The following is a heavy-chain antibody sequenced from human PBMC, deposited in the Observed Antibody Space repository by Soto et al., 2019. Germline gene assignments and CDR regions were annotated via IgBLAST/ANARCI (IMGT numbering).Heavy chain of an antibody. J-gene: IGHJ5*02. Sequence: GGSLRLSCAASGFTFSSYSMNWVRQAPGKGLEWVSSISSGSSYIYYADSAKGRFTISRDNAKNSLYLQMNSLRAEDTAVYYCARSAPYCTNGVCYTLRSFDPWGQGTLVTVSS. CDR1: GFTFSSYS. D-gene: IGHD2-8*01. V-gene: IGHV3-21*01. CDR3: ARSAPYCTNGVCYTLRSFDP. CDR2: ISSGSSYI.